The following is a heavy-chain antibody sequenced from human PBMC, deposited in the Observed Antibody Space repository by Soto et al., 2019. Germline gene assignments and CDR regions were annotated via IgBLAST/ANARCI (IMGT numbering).Heavy chain of an antibody. Sequence: QVQLQESGPGLVKSSQTLSLTCKVSGDSISSGGNYWSWIRQHPGKGLEWIGYIYHSGSTYYNQSLTSRVTIAVDTSKNHVSLKFICVTAARTAVYDCESARVVRGVIYYCGRAVCGQGSTVTVSS. V-gene: IGHV4-31*03. CDR3: ESARVVRGVIYYCGRAV. J-gene: IGHJ6*02. CDR2: IYHSGST. CDR1: GDSISSGGNY. D-gene: IGHD3-10*01.